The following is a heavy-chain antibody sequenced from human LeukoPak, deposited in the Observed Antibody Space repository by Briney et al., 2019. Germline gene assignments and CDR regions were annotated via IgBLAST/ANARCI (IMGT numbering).Heavy chain of an antibody. CDR3: ARVGGSCSSGDGMDV. CDR2: ISSTSSYI. Sequence: GGSLRLSCAVSGFTFSTYSMNWVRQAPGKGLEWVSCISSTSSYIYYADLVQGRFTIPRDNAKNSLYLQTNSLRAEDTAVYYCARVGGSCSSGDGMDVWGQGTTVTVSS. J-gene: IGHJ6*02. D-gene: IGHD2-15*01. V-gene: IGHV3-21*01. CDR1: GFTFSTYS.